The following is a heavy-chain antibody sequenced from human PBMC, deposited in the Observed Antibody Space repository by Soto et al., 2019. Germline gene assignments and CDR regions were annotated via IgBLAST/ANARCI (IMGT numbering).Heavy chain of an antibody. J-gene: IGHJ3*02. V-gene: IGHV4-61*01. CDR2: IYYSGST. CDR1: GGSVSSGSYY. CDR3: ARCEGWFGELGRAFDI. D-gene: IGHD3-10*01. Sequence: SETLSLTCTVSGGSVSSGSYYWSWIRQPPGKGLEWIGYIYYSGSTNYNPSLKSRVTISVDTSKNQFSLKLSSVTAADTAVYYCARCEGWFGELGRAFDIWSQGTMVTVSS.